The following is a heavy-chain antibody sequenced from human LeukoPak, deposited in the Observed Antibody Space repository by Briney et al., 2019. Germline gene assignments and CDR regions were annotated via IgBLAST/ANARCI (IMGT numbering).Heavy chain of an antibody. V-gene: IGHV3-30-3*01. D-gene: IGHD4-17*01. CDR2: ISYDGSNK. CDR1: GFTFSSYA. Sequence: PGRSLRLSCAASGFTFSSYAIHRVRQAPGKGLEWVSVISYDGSNKYYADSVKGRFTISRDNSKNTLYLQMNSLRAEDTAVYYCARWYDYGDPYFDYWGQGTLVTVSS. J-gene: IGHJ4*02. CDR3: ARWYDYGDPYFDY.